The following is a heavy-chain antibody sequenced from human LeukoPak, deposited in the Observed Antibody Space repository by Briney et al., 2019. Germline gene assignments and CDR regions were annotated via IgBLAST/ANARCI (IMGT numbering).Heavy chain of an antibody. J-gene: IGHJ5*02. V-gene: IGHV4-39*07. CDR1: GGSISGSNYH. CDR3: AREPNA. Sequence: PSETLSLTCIVSGGSISGSNYHWGWIRQPPARGLEWVGNVHESASAYYNSSLRSRTSISVDTSKNQFSLRLTAVTAAATAVYYCAREPNAWGQGILVTVSS. CDR2: VHESASA.